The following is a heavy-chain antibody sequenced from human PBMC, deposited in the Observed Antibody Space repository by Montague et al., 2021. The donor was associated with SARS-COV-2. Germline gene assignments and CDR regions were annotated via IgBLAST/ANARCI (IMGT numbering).Heavy chain of an antibody. CDR1: GDIVSSNIAT. V-gene: IGHV6-1*01. D-gene: IGHD2-2*01. CDR3: ARIPVGSKYYFDF. CDR2: TYYRSKWYN. Sequence: AISGDIVSSNIATWNWIRQSPSRGLEWLGRTYYRSKWYNDYAESVKSRITIDPDTSKHQFSLHLNSVTPEDTAVYYCARIPVGSKYYFDFWGQGTLVTVSS. J-gene: IGHJ4*02.